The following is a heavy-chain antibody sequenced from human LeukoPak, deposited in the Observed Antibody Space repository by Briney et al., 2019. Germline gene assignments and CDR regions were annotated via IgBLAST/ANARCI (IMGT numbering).Heavy chain of an antibody. V-gene: IGHV3-7*03. Sequence: GGSLRLSCTASGFTFSGYWMSWVRQAPGKGLEWVANIKHVGTEKYYVDSVKGRFTISRDNAKNSLYLQMNSLRVEDTAVFYCARDQYDTWSRRGNFDSWGQGTLVIVSS. J-gene: IGHJ4*02. D-gene: IGHD3-3*01. CDR3: ARDQYDTWSRRGNFDS. CDR2: IKHVGTEK. CDR1: GFTFSGYW.